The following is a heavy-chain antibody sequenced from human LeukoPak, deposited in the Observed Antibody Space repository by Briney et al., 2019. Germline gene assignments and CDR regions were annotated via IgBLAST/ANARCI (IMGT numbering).Heavy chain of an antibody. Sequence: GGSLRLSCAASGFTFSSYAMHWVRQAPGKGLKWVALISYDGSDKYYADSVKGRFTISRDNSKNTLYLQMNSLRAEDTAVYYCAKDPYPEYWRSYYFDYWGQGTLVTVSS. J-gene: IGHJ4*02. CDR1: GFTFSSYA. V-gene: IGHV3-30*04. CDR3: AKDPYPEYWRSYYFDY. D-gene: IGHD6-13*01. CDR2: ISYDGSDK.